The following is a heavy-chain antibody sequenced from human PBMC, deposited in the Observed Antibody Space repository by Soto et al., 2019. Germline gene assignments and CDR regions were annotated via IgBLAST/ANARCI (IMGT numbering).Heavy chain of an antibody. J-gene: IGHJ5*02. Sequence: ETLSLTCAVSGYSISSGYYWGWIRQPPGKGLEWIGSIYHSGSTYYNPSLKSRVTISVDTSKNQFSLKLSSVTAADTAVYYCARDKDYDFWSGTFDPWGQGTLVTVSS. V-gene: IGHV4-38-2*02. CDR3: ARDKDYDFWSGTFDP. CDR2: IYHSGST. CDR1: GYSISSGYY. D-gene: IGHD3-3*01.